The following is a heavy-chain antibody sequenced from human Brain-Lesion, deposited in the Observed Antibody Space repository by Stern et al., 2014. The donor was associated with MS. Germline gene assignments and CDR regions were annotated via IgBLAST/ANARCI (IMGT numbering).Heavy chain of an antibody. D-gene: IGHD3-10*01. CDR1: GGSISSSSYY. CDR3: AKLWLGELPESPFDY. J-gene: IGHJ4*02. V-gene: IGHV4-39*01. Sequence: QLVESGPGLVKPSETLSLTCTVSGGSISSSSYYWGWIRQPPGKGLEWIGRIYYRGSTYYNPSLKSRVTISMDPSKNQFSRRLSSVTAADTAVYFCAKLWLGELPESPFDYWGQGTLVTVSS. CDR2: IYYRGST.